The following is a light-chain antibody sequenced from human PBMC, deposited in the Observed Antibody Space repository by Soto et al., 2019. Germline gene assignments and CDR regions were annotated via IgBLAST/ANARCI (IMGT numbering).Light chain of an antibody. V-gene: IGKV3-20*01. CDR2: DAS. Sequence: EFVLTQSPGTLSLSPGERATLSCRASQTVRNNYLAWYQQKPGQAPRLLIYDASSRATGIPDRFSGGESGIAFTLSISRLEPEDFAVYYWQQFISYPLTFGGGTQVDIK. CDR3: QQFISYPLT. J-gene: IGKJ4*01. CDR1: QTVRNNY.